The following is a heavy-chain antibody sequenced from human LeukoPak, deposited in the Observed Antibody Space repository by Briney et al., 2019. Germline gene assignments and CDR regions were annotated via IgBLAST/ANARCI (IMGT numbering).Heavy chain of an antibody. CDR1: RFTFRNYG. D-gene: IGHD3-22*01. CDR2: VSGSGGST. J-gene: IGHJ4*02. V-gene: IGHV3-23*01. Sequence: GGSLRLSCAASRFTFRNYGMHWVRQAPGKGLEWVSSVSGSGGSTYYADSVKGRFTISRDNSKSTLFLQMNSLRAEDTAVYYCAKSSYYDSSGYYREYYFDYWGQGTLVTVSS. CDR3: AKSSYYDSSGYYREYYFDY.